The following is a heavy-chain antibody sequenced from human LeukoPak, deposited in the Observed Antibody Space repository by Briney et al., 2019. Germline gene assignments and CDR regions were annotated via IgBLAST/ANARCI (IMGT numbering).Heavy chain of an antibody. CDR1: GYKFADHG. Sequence: GGSLRLSCAASGYKFADHGMAWVRQAPGKGLEWVANIKEDGSEIYYVDSVKGRFTISRDNAKNSLYLQLNSLRAEDTAVYYCARGTVAAPGTDYWGQGTLVTVSS. CDR3: ARGTVAAPGTDY. CDR2: IKEDGSEI. V-gene: IGHV3-7*01. D-gene: IGHD6-13*01. J-gene: IGHJ4*02.